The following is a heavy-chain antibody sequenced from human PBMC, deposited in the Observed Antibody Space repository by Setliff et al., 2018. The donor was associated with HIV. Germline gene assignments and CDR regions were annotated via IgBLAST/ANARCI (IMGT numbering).Heavy chain of an antibody. CDR2: INPKSGNT. V-gene: IGHV1-8*02. J-gene: IGHJ4*02. Sequence: ASVKVSCKASGGTFSSYAISWVRQAPGQGLEWLGWINPKSGNTAYVERFQGRVSMTSDTSTSTVYMEMSNLRSEDTAIYYCAKEYHTEATGRRLANYFDYWGQGTLVTVSS. CDR3: AKEYHTEATGRRLANYFDY. CDR1: GGTFSSYA. D-gene: IGHD6-13*01.